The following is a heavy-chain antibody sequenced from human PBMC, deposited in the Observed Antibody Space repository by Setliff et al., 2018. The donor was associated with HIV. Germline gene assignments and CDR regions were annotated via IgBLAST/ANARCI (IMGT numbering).Heavy chain of an antibody. J-gene: IGHJ4*02. CDR1: GYTFSDYW. D-gene: IGHD1-26*01. V-gene: IGHV5-51*01. CDR3: ARHTRGGSYYGVDY. Sequence: GESLKISCKASGYTFSDYWIGWVRQMPGKGLEWMGIIYPDDSDARYGPSFKGHVTISVDKSIGTAYLEWSSLKASDTAMYYCARHTRGGSYYGVDYWGQGTLVTVSS. CDR2: IYPDDSDA.